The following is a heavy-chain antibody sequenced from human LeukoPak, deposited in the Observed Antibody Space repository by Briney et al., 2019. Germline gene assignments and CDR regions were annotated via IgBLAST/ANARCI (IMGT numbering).Heavy chain of an antibody. CDR3: ARLWFVEPKGEADY. J-gene: IGHJ4*02. D-gene: IGHD3-10*01. CDR1: GYTFTSYG. Sequence: SVKVSCKASGYTFTSYGISWVRQAPGQGLEWMGWISAYNGNTNYAQKLQGRVTMTTDTSTSTAYMELRSLRSEDTAVYYCARLWFVEPKGEADYWGQGTLVTVSS. V-gene: IGHV1-18*01. CDR2: ISAYNGNT.